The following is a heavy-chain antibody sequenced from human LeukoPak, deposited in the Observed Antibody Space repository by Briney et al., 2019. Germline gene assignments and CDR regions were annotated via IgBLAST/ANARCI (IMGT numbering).Heavy chain of an antibody. Sequence: ASVKVSCKASSYTFTRYGISWVRQAPGQGLEWMGWINTNTGNPTYAQGFTGRFVFSLDTSVSTADLQISSLKAEDTAVYYCARDRSGGGTTGPFDYWGQGTLVTVSS. D-gene: IGHD1-7*01. J-gene: IGHJ4*02. CDR3: ARDRSGGGTTGPFDY. CDR2: INTNTGNP. CDR1: SYTFTRYG. V-gene: IGHV7-4-1*02.